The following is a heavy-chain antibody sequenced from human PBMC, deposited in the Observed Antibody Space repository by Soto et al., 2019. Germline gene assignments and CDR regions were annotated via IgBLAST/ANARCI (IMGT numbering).Heavy chain of an antibody. CDR2: IIPFFGTA. CDR1: GDTFSSHA. Sequence: QVQLVQSGAEVKKPGSSVKVSCKASGDTFSSHAFGWVRHAPGQGLEWMGGIIPFFGTANYAQKFEGRVAITADESTTTAYMELSSLRSEDTAVYYCARGVEEMATTTAVWSFDLWGRGTLVTVSS. V-gene: IGHV1-69*01. D-gene: IGHD1-1*01. J-gene: IGHJ2*01. CDR3: ARGVEEMATTTAVWSFDL.